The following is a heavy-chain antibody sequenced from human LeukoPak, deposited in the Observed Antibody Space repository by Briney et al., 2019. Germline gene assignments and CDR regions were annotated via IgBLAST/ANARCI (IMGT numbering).Heavy chain of an antibody. CDR2: ISGSGGST. V-gene: IGHV3-23*01. CDR1: GFTFTSYA. Sequence: GGSLRLSCAASGFTFTSYAMSWVRQAPGKGLEGVSGISGSGGSTYYADSVKGRFTISRDNSKNTLYLQMNSLRAEDTAVYYCAKDLRTTVTTDDAFDIWGQGTMVTVSS. CDR3: AKDLRTTVTTDDAFDI. J-gene: IGHJ3*02. D-gene: IGHD4-17*01.